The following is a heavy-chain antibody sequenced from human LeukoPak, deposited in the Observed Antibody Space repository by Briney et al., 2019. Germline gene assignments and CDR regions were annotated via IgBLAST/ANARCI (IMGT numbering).Heavy chain of an antibody. D-gene: IGHD5-12*01. Sequence: PGGSLRLSCAASGFTFSSYEMSWVRQAPGKGLEWVSYISSSGSTIYYADSVKGRFTISRDNAKNSLYLQMNSLRAEATAVYYCARVRGYSGYDYGYWGQGTLVTASS. CDR2: ISSSGSTI. V-gene: IGHV3-48*03. J-gene: IGHJ4*02. CDR1: GFTFSSYE. CDR3: ARVRGYSGYDYGY.